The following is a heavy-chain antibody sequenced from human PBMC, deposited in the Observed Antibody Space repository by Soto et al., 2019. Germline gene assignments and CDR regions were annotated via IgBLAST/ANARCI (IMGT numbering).Heavy chain of an antibody. CDR2: IYYSGST. D-gene: IGHD3-10*01. CDR3: ARDVGGVSDY. Sequence: SETLSLTCAVYGVSFSGYYWSWIRQHPGKGLEWIGYIYYSGSTYYNPSLKSRVTISVDTSKNQFSLKLSSVTAADTAVYYCARDVGGVSDYWGQGTLVTVSS. V-gene: IGHV4-31*11. CDR1: GVSFSGYY. J-gene: IGHJ4*02.